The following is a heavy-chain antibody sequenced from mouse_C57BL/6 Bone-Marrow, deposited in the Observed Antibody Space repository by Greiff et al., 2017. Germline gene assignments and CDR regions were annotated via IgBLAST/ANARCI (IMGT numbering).Heavy chain of an antibody. V-gene: IGHV5-12*01. CDR1: GFTFSDYY. D-gene: IGHD2-4*01. CDR3: ASTIYYDYDLAWFAY. J-gene: IGHJ3*01. CDR2: ISNGGGST. Sequence: EVQLQESGGGLVQPGGSLKLSCAASGFTFSDYYMYWVRQTPEKRLEWVAYISNGGGSTYYPDTVKGRFTISRDNAKNTLYLQMSRLKSEDTAMYYCASTIYYDYDLAWFAYWGQGTLVTVSA.